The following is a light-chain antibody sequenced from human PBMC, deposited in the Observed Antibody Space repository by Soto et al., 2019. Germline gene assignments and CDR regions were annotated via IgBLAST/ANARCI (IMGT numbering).Light chain of an antibody. CDR3: CSYAGSITSV. J-gene: IGLJ1*01. V-gene: IGLV2-23*01. CDR1: SSDVGTYNL. Sequence: QSALTQPASVSGSPGQSITISCTGTSSDVGTYNLVSWYQQHPGKAPKLMIYEGSKRPSGVSNRFSGSKSGNTASLTISGLKAEDEADYYCCSYAGSITSVFGTGTKVTVL. CDR2: EGS.